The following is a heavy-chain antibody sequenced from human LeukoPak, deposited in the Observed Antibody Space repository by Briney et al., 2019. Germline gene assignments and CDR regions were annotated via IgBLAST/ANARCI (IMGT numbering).Heavy chain of an antibody. Sequence: PGGSLRLSCAASGFTFSSYAMSWVRQAPGKGLEWVSAISGSGGSTYYADSVKGRFTISRDNSKNTLYLQMNRLRAEDTAVYYCARNSPNVLLWFGEFPPWFDTWSQGTLVTVSS. V-gene: IGHV3-23*01. CDR1: GFTFSSYA. CDR2: ISGSGGST. D-gene: IGHD3-10*01. CDR3: ARNSPNVLLWFGEFPPWFDT. J-gene: IGHJ5*02.